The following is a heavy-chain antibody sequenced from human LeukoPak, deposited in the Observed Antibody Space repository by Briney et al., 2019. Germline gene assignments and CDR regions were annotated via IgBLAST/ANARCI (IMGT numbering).Heavy chain of an antibody. J-gene: IGHJ4*02. Sequence: SQTLSLTCAISGDSVSTNSGAWNWFRQSPSRGLEWLGRTYYRSKWYNDYAVSVNSRITINPDTSKNQFSLHLNSVTPEDTAVYYCARYSDSSRIFDSRGQGTQVTVSS. CDR1: GDSVSTNSGA. CDR2: TYYRSKWYN. V-gene: IGHV6-1*01. CDR3: ARYSDSSRIFDS. D-gene: IGHD6-6*01.